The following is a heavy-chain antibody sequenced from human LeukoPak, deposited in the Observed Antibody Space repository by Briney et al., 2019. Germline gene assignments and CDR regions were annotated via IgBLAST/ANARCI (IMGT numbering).Heavy chain of an antibody. V-gene: IGHV1-69*10. Sequence: SVKVSCKASGYTITSYYMHWVRQAPRQGHGWEGVCIPFLGAANSNQKFHDRGAITADISTNNVYTELRSLISEAKAVYFCAGIPVFGVVLHQEPVWGKGTTVTVSS. CDR1: GYTITSYY. D-gene: IGHD3-3*01. CDR2: CIPFLGAA. CDR3: AGIPVFGVVLHQEPV. J-gene: IGHJ6*04.